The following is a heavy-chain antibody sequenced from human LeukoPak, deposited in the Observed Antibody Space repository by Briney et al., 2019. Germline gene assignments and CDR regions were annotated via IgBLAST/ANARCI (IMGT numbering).Heavy chain of an antibody. V-gene: IGHV3-30-3*01. CDR2: ISYDGSNK. J-gene: IGHJ4*02. D-gene: IGHD3-3*01. Sequence: GGSLRLSCAASGFTFSSYAMHWVRQAPGKGLEWVAVISYDGSNKYCADSVKGRFTISRDNSKNTLYLQMNSLRAEDTAVYYCARAITIFGVGIDYWGQGTLVTVSS. CDR1: GFTFSSYA. CDR3: ARAITIFGVGIDY.